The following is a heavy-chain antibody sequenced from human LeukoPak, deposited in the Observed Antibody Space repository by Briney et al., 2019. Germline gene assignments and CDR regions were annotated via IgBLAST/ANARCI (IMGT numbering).Heavy chain of an antibody. V-gene: IGHV3-21*03. Sequence: GGSLRLSCAASGFTFSSYSMNWVRQAPGKGLEWVSSISSSSSYIYYADSVKGRFTISRDNAKNSLYLQMNSLKTEDTAVYYCTREVTPVDYWGQGTLVTVSS. CDR3: TREVTPVDY. D-gene: IGHD4-23*01. CDR2: ISSSSSYI. J-gene: IGHJ4*02. CDR1: GFTFSSYS.